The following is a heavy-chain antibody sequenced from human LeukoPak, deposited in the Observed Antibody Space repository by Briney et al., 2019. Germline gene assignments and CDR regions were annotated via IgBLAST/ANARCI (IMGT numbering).Heavy chain of an antibody. CDR3: TRVVLMVYAKAFDI. D-gene: IGHD2-8*01. J-gene: IGHJ3*02. V-gene: IGHV3-66*02. CDR1: GFTVSSDY. Sequence: QPGGSLRLSCAASGFTVSSDYMSWVRQAPGKGLEWASVIYSGGSTYYADSVKGRFTVSRDNSKNTLYLQMNSLRAEDTAVYYCTRVVLMVYAKAFDIWGQGTMVTVSS. CDR2: IYSGGST.